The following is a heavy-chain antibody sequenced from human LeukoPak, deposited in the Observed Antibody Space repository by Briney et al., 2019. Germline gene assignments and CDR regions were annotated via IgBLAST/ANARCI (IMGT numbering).Heavy chain of an antibody. CDR3: ATSSLITMARSPFDY. V-gene: IGHV1-24*01. CDR1: EYTLTELS. CDR2: FDPEDGET. D-gene: IGHD3-10*01. J-gene: IGHJ4*02. Sequence: ASVKVSCKVSEYTLTELSMHWVRQAPGKGLEWMGGFDPEDGETIYAQKFQGRVTMTEDTSTDTAYMEPSSLRSEDTAVYYCATSSLITMARSPFDYWGQGTLVTVSS.